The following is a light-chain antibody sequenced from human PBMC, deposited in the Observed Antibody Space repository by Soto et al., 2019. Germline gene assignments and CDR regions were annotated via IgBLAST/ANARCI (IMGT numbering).Light chain of an antibody. CDR1: STDVGNYNY. V-gene: IGLV2-8*01. CDR2: DVN. Sequence: QSALTQPPSASGSPGQSLTISCTGTSTDVGNYNYVSWYQQHPGKAPKLMISDVNRRPSGVPDRFSGSKPGNTASLTVSGLQAEDEADYYCSSYAGSNNWVFGGGTKVTVL. CDR3: SSYAGSNNWV. J-gene: IGLJ3*02.